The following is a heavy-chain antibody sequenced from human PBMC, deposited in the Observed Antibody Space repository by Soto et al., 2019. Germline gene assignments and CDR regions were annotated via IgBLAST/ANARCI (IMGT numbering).Heavy chain of an antibody. D-gene: IGHD4-17*01. CDR1: CGSISSYY. Sequence: SETLSLTCTVSCGSISSYYWSWIRQSAGKGLEWIGRIFISGSTNYNPSFNSRVTMSVDTSKNQFSLKLSSVTAADTAIYYCASALVDYGDYYFDRWGQGTLVTVSS. CDR3: ASALVDYGDYYFDR. CDR2: IFISGST. J-gene: IGHJ4*02. V-gene: IGHV4-4*07.